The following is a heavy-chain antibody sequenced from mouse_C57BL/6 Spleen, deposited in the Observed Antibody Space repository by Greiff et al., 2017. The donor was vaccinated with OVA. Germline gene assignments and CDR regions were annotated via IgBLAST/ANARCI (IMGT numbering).Heavy chain of an antibody. CDR1: GYAFSSSW. J-gene: IGHJ4*01. D-gene: IGHD1-2*01. CDR3: ARWDYGEGAMDD. Sequence: VQLQQSGPELVKPGASVKISCKASGYAFSSSWMNWVKQRPGKGLEWIGRIYPGDGDTNYNGKFKGKATLTADKSSSTAYMQLSSLTSEDSAVYFCARWDYGEGAMDDWGQGTSVTVSS. V-gene: IGHV1-82*01. CDR2: IYPGDGDT.